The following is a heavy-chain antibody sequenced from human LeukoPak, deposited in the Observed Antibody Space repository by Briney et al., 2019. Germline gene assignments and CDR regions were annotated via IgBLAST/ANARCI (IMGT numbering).Heavy chain of an antibody. CDR2: FDPEDGET. J-gene: IGHJ5*02. D-gene: IGHD3-22*01. Sequence: ASVKISCKVSGYTLTELSMHWVRQAPGKGLEWMGGFDPEDGETIYAQKFQGRVTMTEDTSTDTAYMELSSLRSEDTAVYYCATTSTYYYDSSGNSVWFDPWGQGTLVTVSS. CDR1: GYTLTELS. V-gene: IGHV1-24*01. CDR3: ATTSTYYYDSSGNSVWFDP.